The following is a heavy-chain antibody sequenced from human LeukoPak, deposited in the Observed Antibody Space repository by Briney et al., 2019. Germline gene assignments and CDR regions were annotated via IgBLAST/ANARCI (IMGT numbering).Heavy chain of an antibody. CDR2: ISGSGGST. CDR3: AKDILYYYDSNFDY. Sequence: GSLRLSCAASGFTFSSYAMSWVRQAPGKGLEWVSAISGSGGSTYYADSVKGRFTISRDNSKNTLYLQMNSLRAEDTAVYCCAKDILYYYDSNFDYWGQGTLVTVSS. J-gene: IGHJ4*02. CDR1: GFTFSSYA. D-gene: IGHD3-22*01. V-gene: IGHV3-23*01.